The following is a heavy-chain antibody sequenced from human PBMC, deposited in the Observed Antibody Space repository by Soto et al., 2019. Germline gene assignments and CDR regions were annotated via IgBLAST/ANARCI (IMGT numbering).Heavy chain of an antibody. CDR2: IRSKVHGGTT. V-gene: IGHV3-49*03. CDR3: TRESGDYRPVDS. Sequence: PGGSLRLSCAASGFTFADYALSWFRQAPGKGLEWVSFIRSKVHGGTTEYAASVKGRFTISRDDSKSIAYLEMNSLKTEDTGVYYCTRESGDYRPVDSWGQGTLVTVSS. J-gene: IGHJ4*02. D-gene: IGHD4-17*01. CDR1: GFTFADYA.